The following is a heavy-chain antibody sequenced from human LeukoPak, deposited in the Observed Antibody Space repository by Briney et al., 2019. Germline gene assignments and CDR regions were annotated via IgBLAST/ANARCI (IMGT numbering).Heavy chain of an antibody. CDR3: ARGLWIGEAISYYYMDV. J-gene: IGHJ6*03. V-gene: IGHV1-46*01. D-gene: IGHD3-10*01. CDR2: INPSGGST. CDR1: GYTFTSYY. Sequence: ASVKVSCKASGYTFTSYYMHWVRQAPGQGLEWMGIINPSGGSTSYAQKFQGRVTMTRDTSTSTVYMELSSLRSEDTAVYYCARGLWIGEAISYYYMDVWGKGTTVTVSS.